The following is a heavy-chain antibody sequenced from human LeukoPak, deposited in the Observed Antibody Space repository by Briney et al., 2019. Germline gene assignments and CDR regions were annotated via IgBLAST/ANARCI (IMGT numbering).Heavy chain of an antibody. V-gene: IGHV1-69*05. Sequence: SVKVSCKASGGTFSSYAISWVRQAPGQGLEWMGGIIPIFGTANYAQKFQGRVTITTDESTSTAYMELSSLRSEDTAVYYCARDRSYYGSGSYSAFDIWGQGTMVTVSS. CDR3: ARDRSYYGSGSYSAFDI. CDR1: GGTFSSYA. J-gene: IGHJ3*02. CDR2: IIPIFGTA. D-gene: IGHD3-10*01.